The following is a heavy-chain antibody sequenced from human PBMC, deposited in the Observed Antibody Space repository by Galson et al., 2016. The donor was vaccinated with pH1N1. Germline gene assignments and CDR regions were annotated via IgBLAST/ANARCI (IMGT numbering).Heavy chain of an antibody. V-gene: IGHV3-30*02. J-gene: IGHJ4*02. D-gene: IGHD4-17*01. CDR2: IRTDGINK. Sequence: LRLSCAAAGFSFSRYGFHWVRQAPGKGLEWVAFIRTDGINKNYADSVKGRFTISRDNSRNTLFLQMNGLRAEDTAVYYCAKDLLIPGMTPVINPDDYWGQGTLVTVSS. CDR3: AKDLLIPGMTPVINPDDY. CDR1: GFSFSRYG.